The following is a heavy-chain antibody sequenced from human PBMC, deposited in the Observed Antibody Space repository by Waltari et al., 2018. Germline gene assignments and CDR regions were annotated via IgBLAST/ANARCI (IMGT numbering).Heavy chain of an antibody. V-gene: IGHV3-48*03. D-gene: IGHD2-21*01. CDR1: EFTFGNYE. CDR2: ISSRGTTI. CDR3: ARERNTFIPFDY. Sequence: EVQLVQYGGGLVQPGGSLRLSCAASEFTFGNYEMHWIRQAPGKGLECVSYISSRGTTIYYADSVKGRFTISRDNAKKSLYLQMKGLRAEDTAVYYCARERNTFIPFDYWGQGALVTVSS. J-gene: IGHJ4*02.